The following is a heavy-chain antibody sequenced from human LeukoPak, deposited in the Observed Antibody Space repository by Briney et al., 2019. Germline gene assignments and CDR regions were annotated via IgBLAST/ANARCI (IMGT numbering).Heavy chain of an antibody. CDR1: GYTFTSYG. CDR2: ISAYNGNT. CDR3: ARVFLVTPTLGNYFDY. D-gene: IGHD4-23*01. J-gene: IGHJ4*02. Sequence: ASVKVSCKASGYTFTSYGISWVRQAPGQGLEWMGWISAYNGNTNYAQKLQGRVTMTTDTSTSTAYMELRSLRSDDTAVYYCARVFLVTPTLGNYFDYWGQGTLVTVSS. V-gene: IGHV1-18*01.